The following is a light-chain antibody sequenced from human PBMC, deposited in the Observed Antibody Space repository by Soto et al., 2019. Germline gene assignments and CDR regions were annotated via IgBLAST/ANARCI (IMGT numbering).Light chain of an antibody. CDR2: GAS. V-gene: IGKV3-15*01. CDR3: QQYNNWPPFT. CDR1: QSLSSN. Sequence: EIVMTQSPATLSVSPGERATLSCRASQSLSSNLAWYQQKPGQAPRLLIYGASTRATGIPARFSGSGSGTEFILTISSLQSEDFAVYYCQQYNNWPPFTFGPGTKVDIK. J-gene: IGKJ3*01.